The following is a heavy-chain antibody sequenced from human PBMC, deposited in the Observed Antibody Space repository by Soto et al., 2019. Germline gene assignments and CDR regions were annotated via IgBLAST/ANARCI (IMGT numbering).Heavy chain of an antibody. D-gene: IGHD3-22*01. Sequence: QVQLVQSGAEVKKPGSSVKVSCKASVGTFSSYAISWVRQAPGQGLEWMGGIIPIFGTANYAQKFQGRVTITADESTSTAYMELSSLRSEDTAVYYCASVRDYYDSSGYYYWGQGTLVTVSS. CDR3: ASVRDYYDSSGYYY. CDR2: IIPIFGTA. V-gene: IGHV1-69*01. J-gene: IGHJ4*02. CDR1: VGTFSSYA.